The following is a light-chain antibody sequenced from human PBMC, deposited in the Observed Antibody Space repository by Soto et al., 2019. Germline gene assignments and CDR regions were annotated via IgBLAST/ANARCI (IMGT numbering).Light chain of an antibody. CDR1: SSDVGSYNL. Sequence: HSALTQPASVSGSPGQSITISCTGTSSDVGSYNLVSWYQQHPGKAPKLMIFEVTKRPSGVSSRFSGSKSDNTASLTISGLQTEDEADYYCCSYAGSSTHYVFGTGTKVTVL. J-gene: IGLJ1*01. V-gene: IGLV2-23*02. CDR3: CSYAGSSTHYV. CDR2: EVT.